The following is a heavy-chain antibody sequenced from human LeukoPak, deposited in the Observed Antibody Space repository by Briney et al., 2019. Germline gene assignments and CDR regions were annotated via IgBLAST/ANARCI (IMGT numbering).Heavy chain of an antibody. CDR1: GASFSNDYH. V-gene: IGHV4-39*01. Sequence: SETLTLTCTVSGASFSNDYHWGWIRQPPGKGLEWIGSIYYSGSTYYNPSLKSRVTISVDTSKNQFSLKLSSVTAADTAVYYCARHGLAMVRGVISEPVDYWGQGTLVTVSS. CDR3: ARHGLAMVRGVISEPVDY. D-gene: IGHD3-10*01. J-gene: IGHJ4*02. CDR2: IYYSGST.